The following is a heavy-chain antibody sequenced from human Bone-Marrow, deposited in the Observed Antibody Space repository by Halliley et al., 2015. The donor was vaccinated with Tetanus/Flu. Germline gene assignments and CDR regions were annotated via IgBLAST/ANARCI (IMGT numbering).Heavy chain of an antibody. CDR2: MNSDGSRA. J-gene: IGHJ4*02. CDR1: GFTFSNYW. V-gene: IGHV3-74*01. CDR3: ARDEGGDYFVY. D-gene: IGHD2-21*01. Sequence: SGFTFSNYWMHWVRQAPGKGLEWVSRMNSDGSRAHYAGSVKGRFTISRDSTKNTLYLQMHSLRPEDTAVYYCARDEGGDYFVYWGQGILVTVSS.